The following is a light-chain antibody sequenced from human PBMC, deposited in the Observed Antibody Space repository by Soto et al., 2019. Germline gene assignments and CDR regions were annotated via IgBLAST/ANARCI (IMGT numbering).Light chain of an antibody. CDR3: QQYNSYPIT. V-gene: IGKV1-5*01. J-gene: IGKJ3*01. CDR1: QSISSW. CDR2: DAS. Sequence: DIQMTQSPSTLSASVGDRVTITCRASQSISSWLVWYQQKPGKAPKLLIYDASSLESGVPSRFSGSGSGTEFTLTISSLQPDDFATYYCQQYNSYPITFGPGTKVDIK.